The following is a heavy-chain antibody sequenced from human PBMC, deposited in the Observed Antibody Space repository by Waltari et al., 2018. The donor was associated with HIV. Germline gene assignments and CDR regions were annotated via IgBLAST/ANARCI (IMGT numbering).Heavy chain of an antibody. V-gene: IGHV4-34*01. CDR2: INHSGST. CDR3: ARGIMVYAIDY. CDR1: GGSFSGYY. D-gene: IGHD2-8*01. J-gene: IGHJ4*02. Sequence: QVQLQQWGAGLLKPSETLSLTCAVYGGSFSGYYWSWIRQPPGKGLEWIGEINHSGSTNYNPSLKSRVTISVDTSKNQFSLKLSSVTAADTAVYYCARGIMVYAIDYWGQGTLVTVSS.